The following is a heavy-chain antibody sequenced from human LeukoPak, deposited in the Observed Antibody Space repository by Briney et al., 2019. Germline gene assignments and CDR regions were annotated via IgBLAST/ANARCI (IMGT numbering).Heavy chain of an antibody. CDR2: IYPGDSDT. J-gene: IGHJ6*02. D-gene: IGHD3-10*01. V-gene: IGHV5-51*01. CDR1: GYSFTSYW. Sequence: GESLKISCKGSGYSFTSYWNGRVRQMSGKGLEGMGIIYPGDSDTRYSPSFQGQVAIPADESISTAYLQWSSLQASDTAMYYCARLGFGSKDYRYGMDVWGQGTTVTVSS. CDR3: ARLGFGSKDYRYGMDV.